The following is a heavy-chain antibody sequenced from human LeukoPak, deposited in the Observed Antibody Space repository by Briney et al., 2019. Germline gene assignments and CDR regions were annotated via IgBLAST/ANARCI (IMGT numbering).Heavy chain of an antibody. V-gene: IGHV1-2*02. CDR1: GYTFTGYY. CDR3: ATEGPTLRYFDWFSPLYYYYMDV. D-gene: IGHD3-9*01. CDR2: INPNSGGT. J-gene: IGHJ6*03. Sequence: AASVKVSCKASGYTFTGYYMHWVRQAPGQGLERMGWINPNSGGTNYAQKFQGRVTMTRDTSISTAYMELSRLRSDDTAVYYCATEGPTLRYFDWFSPLYYYYMDVWGGGTTVTISS.